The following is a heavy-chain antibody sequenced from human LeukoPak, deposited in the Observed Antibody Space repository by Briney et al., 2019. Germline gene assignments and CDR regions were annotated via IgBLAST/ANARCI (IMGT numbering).Heavy chain of an antibody. Sequence: PSETLSLTCTVSGGSISTYYWTWIRQTPEKGLEWIGYIYYTGSTRNTNYNPSLKSRVTISVDTSKNQFSLKLSSVTAADTAVYYCARHRRYYYDSSGYHYDYWGQGTLVTVSS. CDR1: GGSISTYY. CDR3: ARHRRYYYDSSGYHYDY. CDR2: IYYTGST. V-gene: IGHV4-59*08. D-gene: IGHD3-22*01. J-gene: IGHJ4*02.